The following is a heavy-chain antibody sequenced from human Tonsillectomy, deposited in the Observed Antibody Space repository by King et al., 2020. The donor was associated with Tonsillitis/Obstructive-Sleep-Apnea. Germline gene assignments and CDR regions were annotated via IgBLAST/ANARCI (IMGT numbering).Heavy chain of an antibody. CDR1: GFTFSSYG. CDR3: ARDLSYLSADFDP. V-gene: IGHV3-33*01. CDR2: IWYDGSKK. D-gene: IGHD2-21*01. J-gene: IGHJ5*02. Sequence: QVQLVESGGGVFQPGRSLRLSCAASGFTFSSYGMYWVRQAPGKGLEWVAVIWYDGSKKNYADSVKGRFTISRDDSKSTVYLQMNSLRAEDTAVYYCARDLSYLSADFDPWGQGTLVTVSS.